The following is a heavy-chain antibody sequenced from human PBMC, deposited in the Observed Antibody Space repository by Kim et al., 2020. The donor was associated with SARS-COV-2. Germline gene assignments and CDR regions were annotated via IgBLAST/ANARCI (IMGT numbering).Heavy chain of an antibody. J-gene: IGHJ6*02. CDR2: NGNQ. Sequence: NGNQKYSQNSTGRITITGATSARTAYMELSSLRSEDTAVYYCARTHGLDVWGQGTTVTVSS. V-gene: IGHV1-3*01. CDR3: ARTHGLDV.